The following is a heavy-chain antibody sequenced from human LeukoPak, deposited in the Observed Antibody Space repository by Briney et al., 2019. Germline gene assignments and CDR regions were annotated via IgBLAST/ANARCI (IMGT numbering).Heavy chain of an antibody. CDR2: IYYSGST. Sequence: SETLSLTCTVSGGSISTFYWSWIRQPPGKGLEWIGCIYYSGSTYYNPSLKSRLTISVDTSKNQFSLKLSSVTAADTAVYYCARDRDIGTYYYYYGMDVWGQGTTVTVSS. D-gene: IGHD1-26*01. CDR3: ARDRDIGTYYYYYGMDV. J-gene: IGHJ6*02. CDR1: GGSISTFY. V-gene: IGHV4-59*01.